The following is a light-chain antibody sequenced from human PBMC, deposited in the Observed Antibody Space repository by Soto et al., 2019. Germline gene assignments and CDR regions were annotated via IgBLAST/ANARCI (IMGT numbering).Light chain of an antibody. J-gene: IGKJ1*01. CDR2: AAS. V-gene: IGKV1-39*01. CDR3: QQSYSTLWT. Sequence: DTQMTQSPSSLSASVGDIVTITCRASQSISSYLNWYQQKPGKAPKLLIYAASSLQSGVPSRFSGSGSGTDFTLTISSLQPEDFATYYCQQSYSTLWTFGQGTKVEIK. CDR1: QSISSY.